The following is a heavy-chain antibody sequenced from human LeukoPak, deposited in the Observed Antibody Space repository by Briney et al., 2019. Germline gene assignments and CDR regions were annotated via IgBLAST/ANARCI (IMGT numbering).Heavy chain of an antibody. J-gene: IGHJ5*02. CDR1: GFTFSSYA. Sequence: GGSLRLSCATSGFTFSSYAMSWVRQAPGKGLEWVSSISGSGGNTYYADSVKGRFTISRDNSKNTLYLHMNSLRAEDTAVYYCHGWFDPWGQGTLVTVSS. CDR3: HGWFDP. CDR2: ISGSGGNT. V-gene: IGHV3-23*01.